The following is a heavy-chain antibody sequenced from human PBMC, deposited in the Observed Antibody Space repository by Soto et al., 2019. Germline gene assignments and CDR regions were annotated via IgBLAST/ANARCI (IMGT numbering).Heavy chain of an antibody. J-gene: IGHJ6*02. Sequence: QVQLVQSGAEVKKPGSSVKVSCKASGGTFSSYAISWVRQAPGQGLEWMGGIIPIFGTANYAQKFQGRVTITADESTSTDYMELSSLRSEDTVVYYCASGVVVAATPTYYYGMDVWGQGTTVTVSS. CDR3: ASGVVVAATPTYYYGMDV. V-gene: IGHV1-69*01. CDR1: GGTFSSYA. CDR2: IIPIFGTA. D-gene: IGHD2-15*01.